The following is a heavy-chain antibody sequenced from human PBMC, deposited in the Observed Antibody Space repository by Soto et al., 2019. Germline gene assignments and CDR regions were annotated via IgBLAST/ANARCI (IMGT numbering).Heavy chain of an antibody. CDR3: ARRNVYGSGRSSFDY. Sequence: QVQLVQAGAEVKKPGASVKVSCKASGYTFTNYAMHWVRQAPGQRLEWMGWINAAIGNTKYSQKFQGSVTITRDTCATTAYMELTSLRSEDTAVYYCARRNVYGSGRSSFDYWGQGTLVTVSS. CDR1: GYTFTNYA. J-gene: IGHJ4*02. D-gene: IGHD3-10*01. CDR2: INAAIGNT. V-gene: IGHV1-3*01.